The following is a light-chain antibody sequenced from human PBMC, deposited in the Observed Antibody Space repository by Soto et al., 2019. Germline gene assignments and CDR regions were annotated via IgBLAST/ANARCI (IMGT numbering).Light chain of an antibody. V-gene: IGKV4-1*01. CDR1: QSVLHSSNTNNY. CDR2: WAS. CDR3: QQYYSAPLA. J-gene: IGKJ4*01. Sequence: DIVMTQSPDSLAVSLGERATINCKSSQSVLHSSNTNNYLAWYQKKPGQPPKLLIYWASTRESGVPDRFSGSGSGTDFTLTISSLQPEDVVVYYCQQYYSAPLAFGGGTRVEI.